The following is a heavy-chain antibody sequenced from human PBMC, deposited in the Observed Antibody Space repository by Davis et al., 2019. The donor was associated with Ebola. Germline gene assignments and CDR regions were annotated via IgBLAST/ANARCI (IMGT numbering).Heavy chain of an antibody. CDR2: IYYSGST. D-gene: IGHD3-10*01. J-gene: IGHJ6*03. Sequence: PSETLSLTCTVSGGSISSSSYYWGWIRQPPGKGLEWIGSIYYSGSTYYNPSLKSRVTISVDTSKNQFSLKLSSVTAADTAVYYCAREWGSGSYYYYYYYMDVWGKGTTVTVSS. V-gene: IGHV4-39*07. CDR3: AREWGSGSYYYYYYYMDV. CDR1: GGSISSSSYY.